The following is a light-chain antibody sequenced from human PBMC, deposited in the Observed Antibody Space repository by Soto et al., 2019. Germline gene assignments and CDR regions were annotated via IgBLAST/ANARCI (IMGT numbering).Light chain of an antibody. CDR1: QSVSSSY. J-gene: IGKJ2*01. CDR3: QQYCSSPPQYT. V-gene: IGKV3-20*01. CDR2: GAS. Sequence: EIVLTQSPGTLSLSPGERATLSCRASQSVSSSYLAWYQQKPGQAPRRLIYGASSRATGIPDRFSGSGSGTDFTLTISRLEPEDFAVYYCQQYCSSPPQYTFGQGTKLEIK.